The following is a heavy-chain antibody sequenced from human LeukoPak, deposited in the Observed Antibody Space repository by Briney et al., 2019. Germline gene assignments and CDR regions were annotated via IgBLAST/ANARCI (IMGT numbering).Heavy chain of an antibody. CDR2: IKHDGNEK. D-gene: IGHD1-26*01. CDR1: KFSLGNYW. CDR3: ARHMPAVGATPFDY. Sequence: PGGSLRLSCVDSKFSLGNYWMAWVCQAPGKGLEWVANIKHDGNEKYYVDPVRGRFTISRDNAENSLDLQMNSLRAEDTAIYFCARHMPAVGATPFDYWGQGTLVTVSS. V-gene: IGHV3-7*01. J-gene: IGHJ4*02.